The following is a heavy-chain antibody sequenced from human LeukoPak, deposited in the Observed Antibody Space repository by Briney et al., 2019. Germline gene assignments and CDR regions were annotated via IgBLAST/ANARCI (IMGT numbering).Heavy chain of an antibody. CDR3: ARRGCNGGSCYAY. Sequence: GESLKISCEGLGYSFTSYWIGWVRQMPGKGLEWMGIIYPGDSDTRYSPSFQGQVTISADKSISTAYLQWSSLGASDTAMYYCARRGCNGGSCYAYWGQGTLVTVSS. J-gene: IGHJ4*02. CDR2: IYPGDSDT. V-gene: IGHV5-51*01. CDR1: GYSFTSYW. D-gene: IGHD2-15*01.